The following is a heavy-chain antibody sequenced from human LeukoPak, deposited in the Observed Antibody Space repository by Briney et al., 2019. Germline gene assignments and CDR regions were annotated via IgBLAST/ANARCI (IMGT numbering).Heavy chain of an antibody. J-gene: IGHJ4*02. Sequence: GASVKVSCKASGYTFTGYYMHWVRQAPGQGLEWMGRINPNSGGTNYAQKFQGWVTMTRDTSISTAYMELSRLRSDDTAVYYCARERARYGSGSYYSYWGQGTLVTVSS. V-gene: IGHV1-2*04. D-gene: IGHD3-10*01. CDR1: GYTFTGYY. CDR3: ARERARYGSGSYYSY. CDR2: INPNSGGT.